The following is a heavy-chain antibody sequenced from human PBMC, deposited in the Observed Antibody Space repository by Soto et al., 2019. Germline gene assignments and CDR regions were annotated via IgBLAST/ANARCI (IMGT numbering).Heavy chain of an antibody. V-gene: IGHV1-3*01. CDR1: GYTFTSYA. D-gene: IGHD3-10*01. J-gene: IGHJ6*03. Sequence: ASVKVSCKASGYTFTSYAMHWVRQAPGQRLEWMGWINAGNGNTKYSQKFQGRVTTTRNTSMSTAYMELSSLRSEDTAVYYCARRGSMVRVFIKPYYYYYYMVVWGKGTTVTVSS. CDR2: INAGNGNT. CDR3: ARRGSMVRVFIKPYYYYYYMVV.